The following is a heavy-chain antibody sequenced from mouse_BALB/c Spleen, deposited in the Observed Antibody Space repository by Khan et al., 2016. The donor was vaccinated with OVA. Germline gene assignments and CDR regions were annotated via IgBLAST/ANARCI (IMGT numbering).Heavy chain of an antibody. CDR3: ARFYDYGGYFDV. Sequence: QVQLKQSGPGLVQPSQSLSITCTVSGFSLTSYGVHWVRQPPGKGLEWLGVIWSYGSTDYNAAFISRLSISKDNSKSQVFFKMNSLQADDTAIYYWARFYDYGGYFDVWGAGTTVTVSS. J-gene: IGHJ1*01. D-gene: IGHD2-4*01. V-gene: IGHV2-4*02. CDR2: IWSYGST. CDR1: GFSLTSYG.